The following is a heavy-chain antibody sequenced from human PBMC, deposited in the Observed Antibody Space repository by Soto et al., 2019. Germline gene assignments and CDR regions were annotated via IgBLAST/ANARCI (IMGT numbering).Heavy chain of an antibody. D-gene: IGHD5-18*01. J-gene: IGHJ4*02. Sequence: ASVKVSCKASGGTFSSYAISWVRQAPGQGLEWMGGIIPIFGTANYAQKFQGRVTITADESTSTAYMELSSLRSEGTAVYYCARAMMGGYSYGYYFDYWGQGTLVTVSS. CDR2: IIPIFGTA. CDR3: ARAMMGGYSYGYYFDY. CDR1: GGTFSSYA. V-gene: IGHV1-69*13.